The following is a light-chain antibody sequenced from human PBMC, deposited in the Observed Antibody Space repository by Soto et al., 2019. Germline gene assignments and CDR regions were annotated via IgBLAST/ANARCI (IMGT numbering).Light chain of an antibody. Sequence: QSVLTQPPSASRSPGQSVTISCTGTSSDVGGYNYVSWYQQHPGKAPKLMIYEVSKRPSGVPDRFSGSKSGNTASLTVSGPQAEDEADYYCSSYAGSNNYVFGTGTKVTVL. J-gene: IGLJ1*01. CDR2: EVS. CDR3: SSYAGSNNYV. V-gene: IGLV2-8*02. CDR1: SSDVGGYNY.